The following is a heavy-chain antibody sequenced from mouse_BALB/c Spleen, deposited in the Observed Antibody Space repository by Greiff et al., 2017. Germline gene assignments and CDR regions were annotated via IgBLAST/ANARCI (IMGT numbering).Heavy chain of an antibody. D-gene: IGHD1-2*01. CDR3: ARELLRLRAMDY. CDR1: GFTFSSFG. Sequence: EVKLMESGGGLVQPGGSRKLSCAASGFTFSSFGMHWVRQAPEKGLEWVAYISSGSSTIYYADTVKGRFTISRDNPKNTLFLQMTSLRSEDTAMYYCARELLRLRAMDYWGQGTSVTVSS. J-gene: IGHJ4*01. CDR2: ISSGSSTI. V-gene: IGHV5-17*02.